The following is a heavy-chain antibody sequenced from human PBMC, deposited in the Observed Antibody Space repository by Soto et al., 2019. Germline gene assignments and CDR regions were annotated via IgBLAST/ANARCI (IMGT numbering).Heavy chain of an antibody. CDR2: MNPNSGNT. Sequence: ASVKVSCKTSGHTFTSYDINWVRQATGQGLEWMGWMNPNSGNTGYAQNFQGRVAMTRNTSISTAYMELSSLRSEDTAVYYCARHLPQSSYSGSYYVDYFDYWGQGTLVTVSS. D-gene: IGHD1-26*01. V-gene: IGHV1-8*01. CDR3: ARHLPQSSYSGSYYVDYFDY. J-gene: IGHJ4*02. CDR1: GHTFTSYD.